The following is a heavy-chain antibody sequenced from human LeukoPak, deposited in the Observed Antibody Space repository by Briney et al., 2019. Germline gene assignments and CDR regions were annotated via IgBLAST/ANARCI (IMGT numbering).Heavy chain of an antibody. V-gene: IGHV3-21*01. CDR2: ISSRSDYK. Sequence: GGSLRLSCAAPGFTFSTYSMNWVRQAPGKGLEWVSSISSRSDYKYYAVSVKGRFTISRDNAKNSLYLQMNSLGPEDTAVYYCAREDGIVGVTSAFDVWGQGTMATVSS. D-gene: IGHD1-26*01. CDR1: GFTFSTYS. J-gene: IGHJ3*01. CDR3: AREDGIVGVTSAFDV.